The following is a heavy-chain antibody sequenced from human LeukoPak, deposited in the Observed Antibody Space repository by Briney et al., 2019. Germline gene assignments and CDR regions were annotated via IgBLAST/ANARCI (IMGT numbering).Heavy chain of an antibody. CDR1: GYTFTGYY. CDR2: INPNSGGT. V-gene: IGHV1-2*02. J-gene: IGHJ5*02. Sequence: ASVKVSCKASGYTFTGYYMHWERQAPGQGLEWMGWINPNSGGTNYAQKFQGRVTMTRDTSISTAYMELSRLRSDDTAVYYCARGRIAVANWFDPWGQGTLVTVSS. D-gene: IGHD6-19*01. CDR3: ARGRIAVANWFDP.